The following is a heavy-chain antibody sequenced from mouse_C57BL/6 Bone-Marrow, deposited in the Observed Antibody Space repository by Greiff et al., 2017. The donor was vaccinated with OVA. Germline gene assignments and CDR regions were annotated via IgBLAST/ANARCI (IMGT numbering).Heavy chain of an antibody. CDR2: IDPSDSYT. CDR3: ARRWVFDY. V-gene: IGHV1-69*01. D-gene: IGHD4-1*01. Sequence: QVHVKQPGAELVMPGASVKLSCKASGYTFTSYWMHWVKQRPGQGLEWIGEIDPSDSYTNYNQKFKGKSTLTVDKSSSTAYMQLSSLTSEDSAVYYCARRWVFDYWGQGTTLTVSS. J-gene: IGHJ2*01. CDR1: GYTFTSYW.